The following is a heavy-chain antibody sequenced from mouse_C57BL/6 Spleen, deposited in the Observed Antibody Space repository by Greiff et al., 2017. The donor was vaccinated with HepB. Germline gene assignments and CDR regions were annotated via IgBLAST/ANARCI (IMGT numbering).Heavy chain of an antibody. J-gene: IGHJ2*01. CDR3: ARGGMVTFDY. D-gene: IGHD2-2*01. V-gene: IGHV1-26*01. Sequence: EVQLQQSGPELVKPGASVKISCKASGYTFTDYYMNWVKQSHGKSLEWIGDINPNNGGTSYNQKFKGKATLTVDKSSSTAYMEIRSLTSEDSAVYYCARGGMVTFDYRGQCTTLTVSS. CDR2: INPNNGGT. CDR1: GYTFTDYY.